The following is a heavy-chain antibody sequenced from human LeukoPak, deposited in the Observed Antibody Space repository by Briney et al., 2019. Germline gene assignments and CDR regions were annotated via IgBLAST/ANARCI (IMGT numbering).Heavy chain of an antibody. V-gene: IGHV4-30-2*01. CDR1: GGSISSGGFS. Sequence: SETLSLTCGVSGGSISSGGFSWSWIRQPPGKGLEWIGYIYHSGSTYYNPSLKSRVTISVDTSRNQFSLKLSSVTAADTAVYFCARDRDGYNIVYFDYWGQGTLVTVSS. J-gene: IGHJ4*02. CDR3: ARDRDGYNIVYFDY. D-gene: IGHD5-24*01. CDR2: IYHSGST.